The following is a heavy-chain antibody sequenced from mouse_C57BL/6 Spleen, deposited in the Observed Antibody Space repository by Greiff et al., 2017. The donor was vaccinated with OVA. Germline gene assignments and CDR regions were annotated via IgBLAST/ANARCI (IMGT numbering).Heavy chain of an antibody. V-gene: IGHV5-16*01. CDR1: GFTFSDYY. J-gene: IGHJ4*01. D-gene: IGHD1-1*01. CDR3: ARDQDYGSSYYAMDY. Sequence: EVKLVESEGGLVQPGSSMKLSCTASGFTFSDYYMAWVRQVPEKGLEWVANINYDGSSTYYLDSLKSRFIISRDNAKNILYLQMSSLKSEDTAPYYCARDQDYGSSYYAMDYWGQGTSVTVSS. CDR2: INYDGSST.